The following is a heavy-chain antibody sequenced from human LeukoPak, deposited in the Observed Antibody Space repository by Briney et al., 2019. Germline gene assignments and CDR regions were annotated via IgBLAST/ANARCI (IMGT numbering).Heavy chain of an antibody. V-gene: IGHV4-39*01. CDR1: GGSISSSSYY. D-gene: IGHD5-18*01. Sequence: PSETLSLTCTVSGGSISSSSYYWGWIRQPPGKGLEWIASIYYSGNTYYNPSPKSRVTMSVDTSKNQFSLKLSSVTAADTAVYYCARRYNYGYYWGQGTLVTVSS. CDR3: ARRYNYGYY. J-gene: IGHJ4*02. CDR2: IYYSGNT.